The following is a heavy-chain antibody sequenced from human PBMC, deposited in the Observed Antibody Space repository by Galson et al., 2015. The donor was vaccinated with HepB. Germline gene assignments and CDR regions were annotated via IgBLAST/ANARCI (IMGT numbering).Heavy chain of an antibody. CDR3: ARGGFRRSWNMVEYFQY. Sequence: QSGAEVKKPEESLKISCKASGYSFTSYWIGWVRQMPEGGLEWMGIIYPGDSDTRYRPSFQGHVIISVDNSISTTYLQWISLKASDTATYYCARGGFRRSWNMVEYFQYWGQGTEVAVPS. CDR2: IYPGDSDT. CDR1: GYSFTSYW. J-gene: IGHJ1*01. D-gene: IGHD1/OR15-1a*01. V-gene: IGHV5-51*01.